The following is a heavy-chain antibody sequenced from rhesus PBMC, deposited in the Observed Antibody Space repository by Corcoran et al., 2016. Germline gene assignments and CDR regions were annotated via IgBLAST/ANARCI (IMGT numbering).Heavy chain of an antibody. CDR1: GGSLRRTY. Sequence: QLQLPESGPGLVKPSETLSLTCAVSGGSLRRTYWSWLRQPPGQGLEWIGRISGSGGSTDYNPALKSRVTISTDTSKNQFSLKLSSVTAADTAVYYCARDWGYSNYVAFDFWGQGLRVTVSS. J-gene: IGHJ3*01. CDR3: ARDWGYSNYVAFDF. D-gene: IGHD4-23*01. V-gene: IGHV4-173*01. CDR2: ISGSGGST.